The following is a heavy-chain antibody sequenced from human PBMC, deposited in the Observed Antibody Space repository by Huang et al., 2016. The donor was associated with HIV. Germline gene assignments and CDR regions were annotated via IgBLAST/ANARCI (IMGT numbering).Heavy chain of an antibody. Sequence: QVQLQQWGAGLVKPSETLSLTCAVYGESFSGHFWSWIRQPPGKGLHGIGEINHSGSTNFSPSLKSRFTMSVDTPKKQFSLNPKSVTAADTAVYFWARSRRDGSSDAFDVWGQGSMVTVS. CDR2: INHSGST. V-gene: IGHV4-34*01. CDR1: GESFSGHF. CDR3: ARSRRDGSSDAFDV. D-gene: IGHD6-25*01. J-gene: IGHJ3*01.